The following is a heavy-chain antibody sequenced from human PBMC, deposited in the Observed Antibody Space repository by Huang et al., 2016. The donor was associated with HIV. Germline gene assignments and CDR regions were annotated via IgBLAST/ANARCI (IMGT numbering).Heavy chain of an antibody. CDR1: GFPFSGSW. Sequence: EVQLVESGGGLVQPGGSLSSSFAAFGFPFSGSWRHWVRQAPGKGLVWVSRINSDGSSTSYADSVKGRFTISRDNAKNTLYLQMNSLRAEDTAVYYCARDSQQWLVEDYWGQGTLVTVSS. J-gene: IGHJ4*02. D-gene: IGHD6-19*01. CDR3: ARDSQQWLVEDY. CDR2: INSDGSST. V-gene: IGHV3-74*01.